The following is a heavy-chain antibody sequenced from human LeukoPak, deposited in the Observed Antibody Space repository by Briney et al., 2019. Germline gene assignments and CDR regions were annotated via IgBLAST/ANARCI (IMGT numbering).Heavy chain of an antibody. J-gene: IGHJ4*02. V-gene: IGHV3-33*06. CDR3: AKDIRSGYNDY. CDR1: GFTYRSYG. Sequence: GGSLRLSCAASGFTYRSYGMHWVRQAPGKGLEWVAVIWDDGSNKYYADSVKGRFTISRDNSKNTVHLQMNSLRAEDTAVYYCAKDIRSGYNDYWGQGTLVTVSS. D-gene: IGHD3-22*01. CDR2: IWDDGSNK.